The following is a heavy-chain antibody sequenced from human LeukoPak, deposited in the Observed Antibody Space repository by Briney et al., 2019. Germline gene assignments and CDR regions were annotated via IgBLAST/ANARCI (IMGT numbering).Heavy chain of an antibody. CDR3: AKNWNGFNRDFDY. V-gene: IGHV3-23*01. CDR2: ISGSGDST. D-gene: IGHD5-24*01. J-gene: IGHJ4*02. CDR1: GFTFTSYA. Sequence: PGGSLRLSCAASGFTFTSYAMCWVRQAPGKGLEWVSAISGSGDSTYYADSVKGRFTISRDNSQNTVYLRMNSLRAEDTALYYCAKNWNGFNRDFDYWGQGTLVTVSS.